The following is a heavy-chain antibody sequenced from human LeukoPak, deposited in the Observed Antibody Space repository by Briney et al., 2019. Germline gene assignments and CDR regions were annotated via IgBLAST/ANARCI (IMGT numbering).Heavy chain of an antibody. V-gene: IGHV4-59*01. CDR3: ARAVVVAATVKWFDP. CDR1: GGSISGYY. CDR2: IYYSGST. J-gene: IGHJ5*02. Sequence: PSETLSLTCTVSGGSISGYYWSWIRQSPGKGLVWIGYIYYSGSTNYNPSLKSRVTMSVDTSKNHFSLKVSSVTAADTAVYYCARAVVVAATVKWFDPWGQGTLVTVSS. D-gene: IGHD2-15*01.